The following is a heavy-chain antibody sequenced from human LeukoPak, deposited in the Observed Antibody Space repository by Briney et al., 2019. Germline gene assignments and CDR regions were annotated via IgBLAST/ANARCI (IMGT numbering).Heavy chain of an antibody. J-gene: IGHJ3*02. CDR1: GGSISSGSYY. CDR3: ARERSSGWYFAFDI. D-gene: IGHD6-19*01. CDR2: IHTSGST. Sequence: SETLSLTCTVSGGSISSGSYYWSWIRQPAGKGLEWIGRIHTSGSTNYNPSLKSRVTISVDTSKNQFSLKLSSVTAADTAVYYCARERSSGWYFAFDIWGQGTMVTVSS. V-gene: IGHV4-61*02.